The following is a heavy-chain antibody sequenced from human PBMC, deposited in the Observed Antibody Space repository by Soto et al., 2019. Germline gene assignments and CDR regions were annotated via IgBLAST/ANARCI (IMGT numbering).Heavy chain of an antibody. J-gene: IGHJ6*03. CDR3: ARVRSIVVVVAAKRGSYMDV. Sequence: SETLSLTCAVYGGSFSGYYWSWIRQPPGKGLEWIGEINHSGSTNYNPSLKSRVTISVDTSKNQFSLKLSSVTAADTAVYYCARVRSIVVVVAAKRGSYMDVWGKGTTVTVSS. D-gene: IGHD2-15*01. CDR2: INHSGST. V-gene: IGHV4-34*01. CDR1: GGSFSGYY.